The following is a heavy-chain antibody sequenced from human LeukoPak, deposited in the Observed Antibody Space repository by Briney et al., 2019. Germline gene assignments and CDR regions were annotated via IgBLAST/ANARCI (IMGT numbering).Heavy chain of an antibody. CDR2: IYTSGST. CDR1: GGSISSGSYY. CDR3: ARLIWSHWNYPYYFDY. Sequence: RPSETLSLTCTVSGGSISSGSYYWSWIRQPAGKGLEWIGRIYTSGSTNYNPSLKSRVTISVDKSNNQFSLKLSSVTAADTAVYYCARLIWSHWNYPYYFDYWGQGTLVTVSS. D-gene: IGHD1-7*01. J-gene: IGHJ4*02. V-gene: IGHV4-61*02.